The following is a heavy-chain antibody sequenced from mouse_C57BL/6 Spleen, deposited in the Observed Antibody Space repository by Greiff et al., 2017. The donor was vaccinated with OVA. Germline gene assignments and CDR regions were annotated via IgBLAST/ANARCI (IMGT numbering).Heavy chain of an antibody. CDR3: ARRDYGSTYFDY. Sequence: QVHVKQPGAELVRPGSSVKLSCKASGYTFTSYWMHWVKQRPIQGLEWIGNIDPSDSETHYNQKFKDKATLTVDKSSSTAYMQLSSLTSEDSAVYYCARRDYGSTYFDYWGQGTTLTVSS. CDR2: IDPSDSET. J-gene: IGHJ2*01. D-gene: IGHD1-1*01. V-gene: IGHV1-52*01. CDR1: GYTFTSYW.